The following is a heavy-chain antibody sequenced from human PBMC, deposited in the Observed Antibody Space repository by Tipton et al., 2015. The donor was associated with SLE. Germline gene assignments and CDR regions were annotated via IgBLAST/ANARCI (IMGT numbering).Heavy chain of an antibody. D-gene: IGHD5-24*01. Sequence: TLSLTCTVSGGSISSSNYYWGWIRQPPGKGLEWIGSIYYSGSTYYNPSLKSRVSISVDTSKNQFFLNLHSVTAADTAVYYWARVGPTVWNGYSGGMDVWGQGTTVTVSS. CDR2: IYYSGST. J-gene: IGHJ6*02. V-gene: IGHV4-39*07. CDR1: GGSISSSNYY. CDR3: ARVGPTVWNGYSGGMDV.